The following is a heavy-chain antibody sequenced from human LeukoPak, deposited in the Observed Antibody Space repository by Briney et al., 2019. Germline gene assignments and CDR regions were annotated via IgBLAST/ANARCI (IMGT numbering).Heavy chain of an antibody. CDR1: GGSISSGDYY. D-gene: IGHD2-2*02. CDR2: IYYSGST. V-gene: IGHV4-30-4*01. J-gene: IGHJ4*02. Sequence: SETLSLTCTVSGGSISSGDYYWSWIRQPPGKGLEWIGYIYYSGSTYYNPSLKSRVTISVDTSKNQFSLKLSSVTAADTAVYYCARVRGEYQLLYRGGYYFDYWGQGTLVTVSS. CDR3: ARVRGEYQLLYRGGYYFDY.